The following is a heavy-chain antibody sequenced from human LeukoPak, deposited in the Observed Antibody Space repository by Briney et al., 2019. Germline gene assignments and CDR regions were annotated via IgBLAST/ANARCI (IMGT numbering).Heavy chain of an antibody. CDR3: AKDGSYVAVGSQKRNWFDP. CDR1: GFTFSSYV. Sequence: GGSLRLSCSASGFTFSSYVMSWVRQAPGKGLEWVSAISGSGGSTYYADSVKGRFTISRDNSKDTLYLQMNSLRAEDTAVYYCAKDGSYVAVGSQKRNWFDPWGQGTLVTVSS. V-gene: IGHV3-23*01. D-gene: IGHD1-26*01. CDR2: ISGSGGST. J-gene: IGHJ5*02.